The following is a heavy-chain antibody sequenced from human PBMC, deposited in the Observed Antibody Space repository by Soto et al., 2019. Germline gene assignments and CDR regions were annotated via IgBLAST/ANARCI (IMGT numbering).Heavy chain of an antibody. D-gene: IGHD3-22*01. Sequence: QVQLVQSGAEVKKPGSSVKVSCKASGGTFSTYTITWVRQAPGQGLEWMGRIIPIIGIINYAQKFQGRVTITADKFTGTAYMELTRLRSDDTAVYYCGGDPDSHYNDSHASSYPWGQGTLVTVSS. J-gene: IGHJ5*02. V-gene: IGHV1-69*08. CDR3: GGDPDSHYNDSHASSYP. CDR1: GGTFSTYT. CDR2: IIPIIGII.